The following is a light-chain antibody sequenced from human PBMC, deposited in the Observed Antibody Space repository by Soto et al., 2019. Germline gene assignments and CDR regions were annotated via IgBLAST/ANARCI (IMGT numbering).Light chain of an antibody. Sequence: EIVLTQSPGTLSLSPGERATLSCRASQSVSSSYLAWYQQKPGQAPRLLIYVASSRATGIPDRFSGSGSGTGFTLTISRLEPEDFAVYYCQQYGSSPGTFGQGTKVEIK. CDR1: QSVSSSY. CDR3: QQYGSSPGT. CDR2: VAS. V-gene: IGKV3-20*01. J-gene: IGKJ1*01.